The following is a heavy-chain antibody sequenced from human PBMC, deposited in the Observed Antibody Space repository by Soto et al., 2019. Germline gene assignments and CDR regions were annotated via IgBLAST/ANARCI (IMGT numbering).Heavy chain of an antibody. CDR1: GGSISSYY. CDR3: ARDLGSPLDY. Sequence: PSETLSLTCTVSGGSISSYYWSWIRQPPGKGLEWIGYIYYSGSTNYNPSLKSRVTISVDTSKNQFSLKLSSVTAADTAVYYCARDLGSPLDYWGQGTLVTVSS. D-gene: IGHD7-27*01. CDR2: IYYSGST. V-gene: IGHV4-59*01. J-gene: IGHJ4*02.